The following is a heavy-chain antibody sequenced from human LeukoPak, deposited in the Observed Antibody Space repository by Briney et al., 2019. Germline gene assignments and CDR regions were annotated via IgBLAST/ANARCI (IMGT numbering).Heavy chain of an antibody. D-gene: IGHD6-13*01. Sequence: SQTLSLTCAISGDSVSSNSAAWNWTRQSPSRALECLGRTYYRSKWYNDYAVSVKSRINIKPDTSKNQFSLQLNSVTPEDTAVYYCARDQAGLDYWGQGTLVTVSS. J-gene: IGHJ4*02. V-gene: IGHV6-1*01. CDR2: TYYRSKWYN. CDR3: ARDQAGLDY. CDR1: GDSVSSNSAA.